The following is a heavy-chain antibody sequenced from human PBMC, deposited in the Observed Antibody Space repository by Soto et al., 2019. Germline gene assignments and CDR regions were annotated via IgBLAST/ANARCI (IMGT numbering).Heavy chain of an antibody. D-gene: IGHD3-22*01. CDR3: GRDTYYDGSGYHSGGVDF. CDR1: GFTFSSYA. J-gene: IGHJ4*02. Sequence: GGSLRLSCAASGFTFSSYAMTWVRQAPGKGLDWVSVITYNGDNTYYADSVKGRFTISRDNSKDTVDLQMNSLRAEDTAVYYCGRDTYYDGSGYHSGGVDFWGQGTLVTVSS. V-gene: IGHV3-23*01. CDR2: ITYNGDNT.